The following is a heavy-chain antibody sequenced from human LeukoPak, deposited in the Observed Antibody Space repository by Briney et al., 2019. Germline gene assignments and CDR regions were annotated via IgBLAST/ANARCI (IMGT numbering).Heavy chain of an antibody. CDR2: IYYSGST. Sequence: SETLSLTCTVSGGSISSYYWSWIRQPRGKGLEWIGYIYYSGSTNYNPSLKSRVTISVDTSKNQFSLKLSSVTAADTAVYYCASSRLFYYYYYMDVWGKGTTVTVSS. CDR1: GGSISSYY. CDR3: ASSRLFYYYYYMDV. J-gene: IGHJ6*03. V-gene: IGHV4-59*01.